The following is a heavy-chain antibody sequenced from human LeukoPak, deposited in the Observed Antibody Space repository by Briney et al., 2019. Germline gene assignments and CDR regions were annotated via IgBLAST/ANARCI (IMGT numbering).Heavy chain of an antibody. CDR2: ISAYNGNT. D-gene: IGHD2-21*01. J-gene: IGHJ4*02. CDR3: ARGALCGGDCYYFDY. Sequence: GASVKVSCKASGYTFTSYGISWVRQAPGQGLEWMGWISAYNGNTNYAQKLQGRVTMTTDTSTSTAYMELRSLRSDDTAVYYCARGALCGGDCYYFDYWGQGTRVTVSS. CDR1: GYTFTSYG. V-gene: IGHV1-18*01.